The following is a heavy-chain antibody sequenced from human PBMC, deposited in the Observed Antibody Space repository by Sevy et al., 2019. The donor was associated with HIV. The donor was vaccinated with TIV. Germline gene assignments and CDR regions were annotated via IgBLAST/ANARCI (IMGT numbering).Heavy chain of an antibody. Sequence: GGSLRLSCRVSGFTFSNYGMHWVRQAPGKGLEWVALIWYDGNERFYADSVKGRFTISRDNSKNTMYLQMNSLGGEDTAKYYCAGGYRAYDEISVGHWGQGTLVTVSS. V-gene: IGHV3-33*01. CDR1: GFTFSNYG. J-gene: IGHJ4*02. D-gene: IGHD5-12*01. CDR2: IWYDGNER. CDR3: AGGYRAYDEISVGH.